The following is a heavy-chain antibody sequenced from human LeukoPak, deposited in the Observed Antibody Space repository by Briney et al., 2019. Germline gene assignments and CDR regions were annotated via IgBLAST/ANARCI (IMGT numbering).Heavy chain of an antibody. CDR3: ARGECSGGSCYYFDY. CDR2: IGTAGDT. J-gene: IGHJ4*02. V-gene: IGHV3-13*01. CDR1: GFTFSSYD. D-gene: IGHD2-15*01. Sequence: GGSLRLSCAASGFTFSSYDMHWFRQATGKGLEWVSAIGTAGDTYYPGSVKDRFTISRENAKNSLYLQMNSLRAGDTAVYYCARGECSGGSCYYFDYWGQGTLVTVSS.